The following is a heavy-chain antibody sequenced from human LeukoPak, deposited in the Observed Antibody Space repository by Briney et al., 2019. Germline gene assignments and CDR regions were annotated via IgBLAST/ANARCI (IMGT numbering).Heavy chain of an antibody. V-gene: IGHV1-3*01. CDR3: ARDHCGGGCIYYFDY. J-gene: IGHJ4*02. D-gene: IGHD2-21*02. Sequence: ASVKVSCKASGYTFTSYGISWVRQAPGQRLEWMGWINAGNGNTKYSQKSQGRVTITRDTSASTAYMELSSLRSEDTAVYYCARDHCGGGCIYYFDYWGQGTLVTVSS. CDR1: GYTFTSYG. CDR2: INAGNGNT.